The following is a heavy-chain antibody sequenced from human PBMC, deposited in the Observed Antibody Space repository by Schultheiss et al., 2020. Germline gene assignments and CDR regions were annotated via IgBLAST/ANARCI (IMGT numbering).Heavy chain of an antibody. CDR2: IDWDDDK. J-gene: IGHJ5*02. Sequence: TLSLTCTVSGGSISSYYWSWVRQPPGKALEWLARIDWDDDKYYSTSLKTRLTISKDTSKNQVVLTMTNMDPVDTATYYCARIRERWLPNWELDPWGQGTLVTVAS. D-gene: IGHD5-24*01. CDR3: ARIRERWLPNWELDP. CDR1: GGSISSYY. V-gene: IGHV2-70*18.